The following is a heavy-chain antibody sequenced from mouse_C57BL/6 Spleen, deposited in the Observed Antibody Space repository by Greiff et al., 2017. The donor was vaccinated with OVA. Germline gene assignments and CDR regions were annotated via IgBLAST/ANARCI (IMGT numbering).Heavy chain of an antibody. D-gene: IGHD1-1*01. CDR1: GYTFTSYW. Sequence: QVQLQQSGTELVKPGASVKLSCKASGYTFTSYWMHWVKQRPGQGLEWIGNINPSNGGTNYNEKFKSKATLTVDKSSSTAYMQLSSLTSEDSAVYYCAREGYYGSRGYWYFDVWGTGTTVTVSS. CDR3: AREGYYGSRGYWYFDV. J-gene: IGHJ1*03. V-gene: IGHV1-53*01. CDR2: INPSNGGT.